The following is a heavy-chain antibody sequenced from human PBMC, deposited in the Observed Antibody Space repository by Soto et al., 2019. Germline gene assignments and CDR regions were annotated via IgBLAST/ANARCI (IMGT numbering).Heavy chain of an antibody. CDR1: GGSISSYY. D-gene: IGHD4-17*01. CDR2: IYYSGST. V-gene: IGHV4-59*01. CDR3: ARDLYGDYVFDY. J-gene: IGHJ4*02. Sequence: SETLSLTCPVSGGSISSYYWSWIRQPPGKGLEWIGYIYYSGSTNYNPSLKSRVTISVDTSKNQFSLKLSSVTAADTAVYYCARDLYGDYVFDYWGQGTLVTVSS.